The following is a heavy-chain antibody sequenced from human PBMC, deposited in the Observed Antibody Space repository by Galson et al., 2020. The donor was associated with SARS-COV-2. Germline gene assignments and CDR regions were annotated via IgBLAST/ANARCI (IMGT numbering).Heavy chain of an antibody. CDR3: ASPYLAAASFFGAFDI. D-gene: IGHD6-13*01. V-gene: IGHV3-48*03. CDR2: ISSSGTNI. CDR1: GFTFSDYE. Sequence: GGSLRLSCAGSGFTFSDYEMNWVRHGPGKGLEWVSYISSSGTNIYYADSVKGQFTISRDNAKNSLYLQMTSLRAEDTAVYYCASPYLAAASFFGAFDIWGPGTMVTVSS. J-gene: IGHJ3*02.